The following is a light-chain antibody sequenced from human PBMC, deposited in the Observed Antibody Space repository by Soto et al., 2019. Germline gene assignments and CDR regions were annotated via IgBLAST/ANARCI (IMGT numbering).Light chain of an antibody. CDR3: QQYNNWPQT. CDR2: GAS. Sequence: EIVMTQSPATLSVSPGERATLSCRASQSANSNLAWYQQKPGQAPRLLIYGASTRATGIPARFSGSGSGTEFTLTISSLQSEDFAVYYCQQYNNWPQTFGQGTKVDI. V-gene: IGKV3-15*01. J-gene: IGKJ1*01. CDR1: QSANSN.